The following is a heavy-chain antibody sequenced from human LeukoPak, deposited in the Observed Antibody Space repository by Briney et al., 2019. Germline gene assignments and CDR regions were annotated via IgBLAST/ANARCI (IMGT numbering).Heavy chain of an antibody. CDR2: IYYSGST. Sequence: PSETLSLTCTVSGGSISSYYWSWIRQRPGKGLEWIGYIYYSGSTNYNPSLKSRVTISVDTSKNQFSLKLSSVTAADTAVYYCASALYYYDSSGYPEYFQHWGQGTLVTVSS. J-gene: IGHJ1*01. D-gene: IGHD3-22*01. CDR3: ASALYYYDSSGYPEYFQH. V-gene: IGHV4-59*01. CDR1: GGSISSYY.